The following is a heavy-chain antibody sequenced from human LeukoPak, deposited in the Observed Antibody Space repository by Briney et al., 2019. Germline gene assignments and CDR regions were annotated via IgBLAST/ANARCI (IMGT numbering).Heavy chain of an antibody. Sequence: ASVKVSCKASGYTFTGYYMHWVRQAPGQGLEWMGWINPIFGTANYAQKFQGRVTITTDESTSTAYMELSSLRSEDTAVYYCARDLGYSSGWYPNWFDPWGQGTLVTVSS. J-gene: IGHJ5*02. D-gene: IGHD6-19*01. CDR3: ARDLGYSSGWYPNWFDP. V-gene: IGHV1-69*05. CDR1: GYTFTGYY. CDR2: INPIFGTA.